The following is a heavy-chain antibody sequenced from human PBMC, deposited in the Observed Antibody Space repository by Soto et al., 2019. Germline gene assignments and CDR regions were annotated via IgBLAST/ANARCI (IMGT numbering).Heavy chain of an antibody. V-gene: IGHV3-72*01. J-gene: IGHJ4*02. CDR3: AKDRPRRTSGYFFDY. Sequence: GESLKISCAASGFTFSDHYMDWVRQAPGKGLEWIARSRNRANSYTIEYAASVKGRFTVSRDDSKSSLYLQMNSLRAEDTALYYCAKDRPRRTSGYFFDYWGQGTPVTVSS. D-gene: IGHD1-1*01. CDR1: GFTFSDHY. CDR2: SRNRANSYTI.